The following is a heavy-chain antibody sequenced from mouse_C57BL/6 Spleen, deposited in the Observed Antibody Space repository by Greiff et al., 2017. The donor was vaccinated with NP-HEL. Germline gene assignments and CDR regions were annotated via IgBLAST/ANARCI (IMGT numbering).Heavy chain of an antibody. CDR1: GYSITSGYY. V-gene: IGHV3-6*01. CDR3: ATHITNYAMDY. D-gene: IGHD1-1*01. CDR2: ISYDGSN. J-gene: IGHJ4*01. Sequence: VQLKESGPGLVKPSQSLSLTCSVTGYSITSGYYWNWIRQFPGNKLEWMGYISYDGSNNYNPSLKNRISITRDTSKNQFFLKLNSVTTEDTATYYCATHITNYAMDYWGQGTSVTVSS.